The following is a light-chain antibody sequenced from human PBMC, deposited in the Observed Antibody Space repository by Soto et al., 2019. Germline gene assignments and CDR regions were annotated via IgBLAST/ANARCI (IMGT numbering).Light chain of an antibody. Sequence: QSALTQPRSVSGSPGQSVTISCTGTSSDVGDYNYVSWYQQHPGKAPKLMIYDVSERPSGVPDRFSGSKSGNTASLTISGLDGEDEDDYYCCSYAGSYVVFGGGTKLTVL. CDR2: DVS. J-gene: IGLJ2*01. CDR1: SSDVGDYNY. CDR3: CSYAGSYVV. V-gene: IGLV2-11*01.